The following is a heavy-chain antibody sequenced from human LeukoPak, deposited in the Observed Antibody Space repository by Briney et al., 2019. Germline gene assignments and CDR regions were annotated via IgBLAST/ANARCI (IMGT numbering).Heavy chain of an antibody. V-gene: IGHV4-59*01. J-gene: IGHJ3*02. CDR3: AREGTERVAVAGTPDAFDI. D-gene: IGHD6-19*01. CDR2: IYYSGST. Sequence: SETLSLTCTVSGGSISSYYWSWIRQPPGKGLEWIGYIYYSGSTNYNPSLKSRVTISVDTSKNQFSLKLSSVTAAETAVYYCAREGTERVAVAGTPDAFDIWGQGTMVTVSS. CDR1: GGSISSYY.